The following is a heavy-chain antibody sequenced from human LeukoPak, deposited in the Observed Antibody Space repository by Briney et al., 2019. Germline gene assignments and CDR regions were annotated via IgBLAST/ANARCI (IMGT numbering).Heavy chain of an antibody. CDR2: IGGSGGST. D-gene: IGHD6-13*01. CDR1: GFTFSSYA. CDR3: ASPYPSAVHSSSWYWGNFDY. Sequence: GGSLRLSCAASGFTFSSYATSWVRQAPGKGLEWVSAIGGSGGSTYYADSVKGRFTISRDNSKNTLYLQMNSLRAEDTAVYYCASPYPSAVHSSSWYWGNFDYWGQGTLVTVSS. J-gene: IGHJ4*02. V-gene: IGHV3-23*01.